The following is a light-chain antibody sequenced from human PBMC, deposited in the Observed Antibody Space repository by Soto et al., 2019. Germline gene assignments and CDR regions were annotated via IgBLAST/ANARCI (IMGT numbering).Light chain of an antibody. V-gene: IGLV2-14*01. CDR3: SSYTSSSLYV. CDR2: DVS. Sequence: QSALTQPASVYGSPGQSITIFCTGTSSDVGGYNYVSWYQQHPGKAPKLMIYDVSNRPSGVSNRFSGSKSGNTASLTISGLQAEDEADYYCSSYTSSSLYVFGTGTKLTVL. J-gene: IGLJ1*01. CDR1: SSDVGGYNY.